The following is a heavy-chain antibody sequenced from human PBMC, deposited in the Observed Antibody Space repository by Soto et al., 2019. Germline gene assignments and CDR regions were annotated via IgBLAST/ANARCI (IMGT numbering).Heavy chain of an antibody. V-gene: IGHV4-34*01. Sequence: SETLSLTCAVYGGSFSGYYWSWIRQPPGKGLEWIGEINHSGSTNYNPSLKSRVTISVDTSKNQFSPKLSSVTAADTAVYYCARGRDSSSIFDPWGQGTLVTVSS. CDR1: GGSFSGYY. D-gene: IGHD6-13*01. J-gene: IGHJ5*02. CDR2: INHSGST. CDR3: ARGRDSSSIFDP.